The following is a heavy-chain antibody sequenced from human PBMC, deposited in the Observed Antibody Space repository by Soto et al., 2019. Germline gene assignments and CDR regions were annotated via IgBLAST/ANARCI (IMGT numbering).Heavy chain of an antibody. D-gene: IGHD3-22*01. CDR2: IYYSGNT. CDR1: GGSISSGDFY. J-gene: IGHJ3*02. CDR3: ARDLLTTGGDAYDI. V-gene: IGHV4-30-4*01. Sequence: SETLSLTCTVPGGSISSGDFYWTWLRQFPGQGLEWIGYIYYSGNTHYNPSLRSRLSMSVDTSLNQFSLNLTSVTAADTAVYYCARDLLTTGGDAYDIWGQGTLVTVSS.